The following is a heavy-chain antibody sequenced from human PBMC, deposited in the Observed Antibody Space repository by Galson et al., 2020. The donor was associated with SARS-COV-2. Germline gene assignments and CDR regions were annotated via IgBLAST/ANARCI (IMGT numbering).Heavy chain of an antibody. Sequence: TGGSLRLSCAASGFTFSSYGMHWVRQAPGKGLEWVAVISYDGSKKYYADSVKGRFTISRDNSKNTLYLQMNSLRAEDTAVYYCASGSYYGGYYYYGMDVWGQGTTVTVSS. CDR1: GFTFSSYG. V-gene: IGHV3-30*03. J-gene: IGHJ6*02. CDR3: ASGSYYGGYYYYGMDV. CDR2: ISYDGSKK. D-gene: IGHD1-26*01.